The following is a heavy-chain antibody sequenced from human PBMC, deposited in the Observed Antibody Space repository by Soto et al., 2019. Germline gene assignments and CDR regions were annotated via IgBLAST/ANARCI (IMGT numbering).Heavy chain of an antibody. Sequence: QVQLQESGPGLVKPSQTLSLTCTVSGGSISSGDYYWSWIRQPPGKGLEWIGYIYYSGSTYYNPSLKSRVTISVDTSENQFSLKLSSVTAADTAVYYCARDDSSGYYYVGGTTYAFDIWGQGTMVTVSS. CDR1: GGSISSGDYY. V-gene: IGHV4-30-4*01. CDR2: IYYSGST. J-gene: IGHJ3*02. D-gene: IGHD3-22*01. CDR3: ARDDSSGYYYVGGTTYAFDI.